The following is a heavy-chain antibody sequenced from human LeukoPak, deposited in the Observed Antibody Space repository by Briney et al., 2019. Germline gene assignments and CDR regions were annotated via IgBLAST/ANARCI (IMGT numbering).Heavy chain of an antibody. CDR3: ARGTGYYDSSGYYSFDY. CDR2: INHSEST. Sequence: SETLSLTCAVYGGSFSGYYWSWIRQPPGKGLEWIGEINHSESTNYNPSLKSRVTISVDTSKNQFSLKLSSVTAADTAVCYCARGTGYYDSSGYYSFDYWGQGTLVTVSS. V-gene: IGHV4-34*01. J-gene: IGHJ4*02. D-gene: IGHD3-22*01. CDR1: GGSFSGYY.